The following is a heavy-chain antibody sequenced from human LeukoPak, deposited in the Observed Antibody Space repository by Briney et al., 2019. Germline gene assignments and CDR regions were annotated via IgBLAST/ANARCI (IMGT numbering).Heavy chain of an antibody. V-gene: IGHV3-74*01. D-gene: IGHD2-15*01. CDR1: GFTFSSYW. J-gene: IGHJ4*02. CDR2: INSDGSTT. Sequence: PGGSLRLSCAASGFTFSSYWMYWVRQAPGKGLVWVSRINSDGSTTSYADSVKGRFTISRDNAKNTLSLQMNSLRAEDTAVYYCAKGYCSDTNCQTRLGLDYWGQGTLVTVSS. CDR3: AKGYCSDTNCQTRLGLDY.